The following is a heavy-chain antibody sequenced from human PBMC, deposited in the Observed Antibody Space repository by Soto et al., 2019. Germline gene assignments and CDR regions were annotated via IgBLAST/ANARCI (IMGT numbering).Heavy chain of an antibody. CDR1: GYTFTSYD. CDR2: MNPNSGNT. D-gene: IGHD4-17*01. J-gene: IGHJ5*02. V-gene: IGHV1-8*01. CDR3: ARGVMYGDYSRWLEP. Sequence: QVQLVQSGAEVKKPGASVKVSCKASGYTFTSYDINWVRQATGQGLEYLGWMNPNSGNTGYVQKFQGRDTMTRYTSITTAYMELSSLRSEDTAVYYCARGVMYGDYSRWLEPWGQGTLVTVSA.